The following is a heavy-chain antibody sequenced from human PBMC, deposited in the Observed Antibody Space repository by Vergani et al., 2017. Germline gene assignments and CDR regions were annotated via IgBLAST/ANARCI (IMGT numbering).Heavy chain of an antibody. CDR1: GFTLSSYS. V-gene: IGHV3-30*18. Sequence: QVQLVESGGGVVQLGRSLRLSCAASGFTLSSYSMHWVRQAPGKGLEWVAVISYDGSNKYYADSVKGRFTISRDNSKNTLYLQMNSLRAEDTAVYYCAKEGDYYYYYGMDVWGQGTTVTVSS. J-gene: IGHJ6*02. CDR2: ISYDGSNK. CDR3: AKEGDYYYYYGMDV.